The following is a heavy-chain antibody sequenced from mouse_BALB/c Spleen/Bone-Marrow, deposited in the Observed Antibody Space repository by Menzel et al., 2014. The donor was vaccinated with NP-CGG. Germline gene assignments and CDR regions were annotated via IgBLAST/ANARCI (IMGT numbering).Heavy chain of an antibody. V-gene: IGHV14-3*02. CDR2: IDPANGNT. Sequence: EVKLQESGAELVKPGASVKLSCTASGFNIKDTYMHWVKQRPEQGLEWIGRIDPANGNTKYDPKLQGKATITADTSSNTAYLQLSSLTSEDTAVYYCATYCYGGCCGSWGQGTTLTVSS. CDR1: GFNIKDTY. CDR3: ATYCYGGCCGS. J-gene: IGHJ2*01. D-gene: IGHD1-1*01.